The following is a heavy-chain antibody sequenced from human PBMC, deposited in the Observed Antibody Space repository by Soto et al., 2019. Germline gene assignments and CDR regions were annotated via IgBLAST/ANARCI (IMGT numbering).Heavy chain of an antibody. Sequence: SETLSLTCTVSGGSISSSSYYWGWIRQPPGKGLEWIGSIYYSGSTYYNPSLKSRVTISVDTSKNQFSLKLSSVTAADTAVYYCARHSGDTAMVYFDYWGQGTLVTVSS. V-gene: IGHV4-39*01. J-gene: IGHJ4*02. CDR3: ARHSGDTAMVYFDY. D-gene: IGHD5-18*01. CDR1: GGSISSSSYY. CDR2: IYYSGST.